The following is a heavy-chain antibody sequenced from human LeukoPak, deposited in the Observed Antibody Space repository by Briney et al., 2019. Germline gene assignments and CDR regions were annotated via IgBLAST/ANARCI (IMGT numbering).Heavy chain of an antibody. V-gene: IGHV3-21*04. CDR2: ISSSSSYI. D-gene: IGHD3-9*01. J-gene: IGHJ6*03. Sequence: GGSLRLSCAASGFTFSSYSMNWVRQAPGKGLVCVSSISSSSSYIYYADSVKGRFTISRDNAKNSLYLQMNSLRAEDTAVYYCARAETYYDILTGYYYYYYMNVWGKGTTVTVSS. CDR3: ARAETYYDILTGYYYYYYMNV. CDR1: GFTFSSYS.